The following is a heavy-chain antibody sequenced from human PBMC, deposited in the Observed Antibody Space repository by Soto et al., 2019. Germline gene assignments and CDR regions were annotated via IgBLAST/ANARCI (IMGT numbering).Heavy chain of an antibody. Sequence: QVQLVQSGAEVKKPGASVKVSCKASGYTFSSYGISWVRQAPGQGLEWVGWISTYTGHTNYAQKLQDRVTMTTDTSMGTASMELRSLISDDTAVYYCTRDLGLHNGYYYGMDVWGQGTTVTVSS. D-gene: IGHD5-12*01. CDR2: ISTYTGHT. CDR3: TRDLGLHNGYYYGMDV. J-gene: IGHJ6*02. V-gene: IGHV1-18*04. CDR1: GYTFSSYG.